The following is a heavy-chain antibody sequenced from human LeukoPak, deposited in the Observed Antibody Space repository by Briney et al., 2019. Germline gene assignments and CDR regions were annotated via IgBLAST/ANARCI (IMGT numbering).Heavy chain of an antibody. D-gene: IGHD5-18*01. CDR1: GFTFGDYA. CDR2: IRSKAYGGTT. Sequence: GGSLRLSCTASGFTFGDYAMSWVRQAPGKGLGWVGFIRSKAYGGTTEYAASVKGRFSISRDDSKSIAYLQMNSLKTEDTAVYYCTRVRGYSYGYGDYWGQGTLVTVSS. J-gene: IGHJ4*02. CDR3: TRVRGYSYGYGDY. V-gene: IGHV3-49*04.